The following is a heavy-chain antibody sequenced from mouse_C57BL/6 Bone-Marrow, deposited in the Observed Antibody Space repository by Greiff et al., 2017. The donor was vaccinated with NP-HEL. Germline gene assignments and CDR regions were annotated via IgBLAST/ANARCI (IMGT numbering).Heavy chain of an antibody. V-gene: IGHV5-4*01. CDR2: ISDGGSYT. Sequence: EVHLVESGGGLVKPGGSLKLSCAASGFTFSSYAMSWVRQTPEKRLEWVATISDGGSYTYYPDNVKGRFTISRDNAKNNLYLQMSHLKSEDTAMYYCARPPYPGYAMDYWGQGTSVTVSS. CDR1: GFTFSSYA. CDR3: ARPPYPGYAMDY. J-gene: IGHJ4*01.